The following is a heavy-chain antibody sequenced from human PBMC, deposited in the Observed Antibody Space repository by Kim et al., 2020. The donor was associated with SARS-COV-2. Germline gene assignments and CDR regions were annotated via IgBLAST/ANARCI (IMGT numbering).Heavy chain of an antibody. D-gene: IGHD2-15*01. CDR2: IFPGDSDT. V-gene: IGHV5-51*01. J-gene: IGHJ4*02. CDR3: ARQRSCSGGLCYVDY. Sequence: GESLKISCRGSGYSFTSYWIGWVRQMPGKGLEWMGIIFPGDSDTRYSPSFQGQVTISADKSVSTAYLQWSSLGASDIAVYYFARQRSCSGGLCYVDYWGQ. CDR1: GYSFTSYW.